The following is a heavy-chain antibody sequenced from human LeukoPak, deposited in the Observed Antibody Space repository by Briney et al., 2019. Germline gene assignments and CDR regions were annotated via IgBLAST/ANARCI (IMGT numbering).Heavy chain of an antibody. Sequence: PSETLSVTCTVSGGSVSGYYWSWIRQSPGKGLEWIGYIFYTGTTLYSPSLRGRVTMSVDTSENQFSLKLSSVTAADTAMYYCARHDVVPVIRRGFDFWGQGTLVTVSS. J-gene: IGHJ4*02. CDR1: GGSVSGYY. V-gene: IGHV4-59*08. CDR3: ARHDVVPVIRRGFDF. CDR2: IFYTGTT. D-gene: IGHD2-21*02.